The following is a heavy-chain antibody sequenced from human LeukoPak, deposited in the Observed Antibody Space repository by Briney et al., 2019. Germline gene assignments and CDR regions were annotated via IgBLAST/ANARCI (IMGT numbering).Heavy chain of an antibody. CDR3: ARVKRWLQSYYYYYYMDV. Sequence: ASVKVSCTASGGTFSSYAISWVRQAPGQGLEWMGGIIPIFGTANYAQTFQGRVTITADESTSTAYMELSSLRSEDTAVYYCARVKRWLQSYYYYYYMDVWGKGTTVTVSS. J-gene: IGHJ6*03. D-gene: IGHD5-24*01. V-gene: IGHV1-69*13. CDR1: GGTFSSYA. CDR2: IIPIFGTA.